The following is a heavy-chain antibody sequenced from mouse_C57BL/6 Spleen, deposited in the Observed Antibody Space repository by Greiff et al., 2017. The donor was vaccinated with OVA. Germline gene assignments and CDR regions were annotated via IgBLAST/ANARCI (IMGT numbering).Heavy chain of an antibody. CDR3: AYYGSSYAMDY. Sequence: VQLQQSGPELVKPGASVKISCKASGYAFSSYWMNWVKQRPGKGLEWIGRIYPGDGDTNYNGKFKGKATLTADKSSSTAYMQLSSLTSEDSAVYFCAYYGSSYAMDYWGQGTSVTVSS. J-gene: IGHJ4*01. V-gene: IGHV1-82*01. CDR2: IYPGDGDT. D-gene: IGHD1-1*01. CDR1: GYAFSSYW.